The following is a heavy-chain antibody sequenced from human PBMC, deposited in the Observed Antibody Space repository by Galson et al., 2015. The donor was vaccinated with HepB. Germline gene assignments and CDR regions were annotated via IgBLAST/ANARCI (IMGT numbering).Heavy chain of an antibody. CDR1: GFTFSSYA. V-gene: IGHV3-23*01. CDR2: ISGSGGST. CDR3: AKAIYYYGSGGS. D-gene: IGHD3-10*01. J-gene: IGHJ4*02. Sequence: SLRLSCAASGFTFSSYAMSWVRQAPGKGLEWVSAISGSGGSTYYADSVKGRFTISRDNSKNTLYLQMNGLRAEDTAVYYCAKAIYYYGSGGSWGQGTLVTVSS.